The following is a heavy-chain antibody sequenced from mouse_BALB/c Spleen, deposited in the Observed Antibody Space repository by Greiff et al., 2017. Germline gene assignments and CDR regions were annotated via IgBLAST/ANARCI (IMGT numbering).Heavy chain of an antibody. CDR1: GYTFTSYV. Sequence: VQLKQSGPELVKPGASVKMSCKASGYTFTSYVMHWVKQKPGQGLEWIGYINPYNDGTKYNEKFKGKATLTSDKSSSTAYMELSSLTSEDSAVYYCARDYYGSSYYIAYWGQGTLVTVSA. V-gene: IGHV1-14*01. J-gene: IGHJ3*01. CDR3: ARDYYGSSYYIAY. D-gene: IGHD1-1*01. CDR2: INPYNDGT.